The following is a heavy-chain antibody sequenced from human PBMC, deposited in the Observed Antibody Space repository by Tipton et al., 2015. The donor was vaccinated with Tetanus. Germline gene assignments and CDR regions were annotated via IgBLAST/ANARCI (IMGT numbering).Heavy chain of an antibody. CDR1: GFTVSSNY. CDR3: AREAYYYDSSGYNNYFDY. CDR2: IYSDGST. J-gene: IGHJ4*03. D-gene: IGHD3-22*01. V-gene: IGHV3-53*01. Sequence: GSLRLSCAASGFTVSSNYMSWVRQAPGKGLEWVSVIYSDGSTYYADSVKGRFTISRDNSKNTLYLQMNSLRAEDTAVYYCAREAYYYDSSGYNNYFDYWGQGTTVTVSS.